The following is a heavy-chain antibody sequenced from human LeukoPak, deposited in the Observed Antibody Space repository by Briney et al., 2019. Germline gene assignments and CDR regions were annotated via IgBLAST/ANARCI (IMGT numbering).Heavy chain of an antibody. Sequence: NPSETLSLTCTVSGGSISSSSYYWGWIRQPSGKRLEWIGSIYYSGSTYYNPSLKSRVTISVDTSKNQFSLKLSSVTAADTAVYYCARDRTIVDAFDIWGQGTMVTVSS. CDR1: GGSISSSSYY. CDR2: IYYSGST. J-gene: IGHJ3*02. CDR3: ARDRTIVDAFDI. D-gene: IGHD3-22*01. V-gene: IGHV4-39*02.